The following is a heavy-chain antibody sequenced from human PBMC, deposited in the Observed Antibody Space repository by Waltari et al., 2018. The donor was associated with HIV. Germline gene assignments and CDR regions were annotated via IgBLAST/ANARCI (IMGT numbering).Heavy chain of an antibody. V-gene: IGHV1-69*04. CDR1: GGTFSKYA. J-gene: IGHJ6*02. CDR2: IIPVVGIV. Sequence: QVQLVQSGAELKKPGSSVKVSCRASGGTFSKYAINWLRQAPAQGPEWRGRIIPVVGIVNYAQKFQGRVIITADKSTSTAYMEMTSLRSEDTAVYSCAKSDVVTGTPIYALDVWGQGTTVTVSS. CDR3: AKSDVVTGTPIYALDV. D-gene: IGHD1-7*01.